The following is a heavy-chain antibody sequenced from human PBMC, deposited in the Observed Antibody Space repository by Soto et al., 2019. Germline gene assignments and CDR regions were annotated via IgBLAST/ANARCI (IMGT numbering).Heavy chain of an antibody. CDR3: ARYYNRPSAISDY. J-gene: IGHJ4*02. CDR2: ISYSGTT. V-gene: IGHV4-39*01. Sequence: SETLSLTCIVSGDSISSTDYYWRWIRQPPGKGLEWIGSISYSGTTYHNPSLKSRVTMSVDTSKNQFSLKLTSVTAADTAVYYCARYYNRPSAISDYWGQGTLVTVSS. D-gene: IGHD6-6*01. CDR1: GDSISSTDYY.